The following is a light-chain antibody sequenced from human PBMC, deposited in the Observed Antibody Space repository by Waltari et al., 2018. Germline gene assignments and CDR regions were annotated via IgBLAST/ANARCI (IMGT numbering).Light chain of an antibody. CDR1: QSISTY. Sequence: DIQMTQSPSSLSASVGDRVTITCRASQSISTYLNWYQQKPGKAPKLLIYGAYSLQSGVPSGFSGSGSGTHFTLTINSLQPEDFATYYCQQTYSTPITFGQGTRLEIK. J-gene: IGKJ5*01. CDR3: QQTYSTPIT. V-gene: IGKV1-39*01. CDR2: GAY.